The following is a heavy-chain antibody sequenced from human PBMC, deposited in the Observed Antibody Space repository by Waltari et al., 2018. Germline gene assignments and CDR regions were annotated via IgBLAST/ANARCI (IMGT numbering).Heavy chain of an antibody. CDR2: IIPIFGTA. CDR1: GGTFSSYA. J-gene: IGHJ6*03. V-gene: IGHV1-69*14. CDR3: ARRRGGSSGWYYYYYMDV. Sequence: QVQLVQSGAEVKKPGSSVKVSCKASGGTFSSYALSWVRQAPGQGLEWMGGIIPIFGTANYAQKFQGRVTITADKSTSTAYMELSSLRSEDTAVYYCARRRGGSSGWYYYYYMDVWGKGTTVTVSS. D-gene: IGHD6-19*01.